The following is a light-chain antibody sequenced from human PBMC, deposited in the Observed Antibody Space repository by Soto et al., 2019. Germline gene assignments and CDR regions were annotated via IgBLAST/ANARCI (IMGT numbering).Light chain of an antibody. CDR3: QQYGSSPLT. J-gene: IGKJ1*01. CDR1: QSVSSSY. V-gene: IGKV3-20*01. Sequence: EIVLTQSPGTLSLSPRERATLSCRASQSVSSSYLAWYQQKPGQAPRLLIYGASSRGTGIPDRFSGSGSGTDFTLTISRLEPEDFAVYYCQQYGSSPLTFGQGTKVDIK. CDR2: GAS.